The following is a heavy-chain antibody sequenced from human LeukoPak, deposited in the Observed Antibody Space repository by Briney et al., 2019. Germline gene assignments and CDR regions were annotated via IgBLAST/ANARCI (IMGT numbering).Heavy chain of an antibody. J-gene: IGHJ3*02. CDR2: IYSGGST. Sequence: GGSLRLSCAASGFTVSSNYMSWVRQAPGKGLEWVSVIYSGGSTYYADSVKGRFTISRDNSKNTLYLQMNSLKTEDTAVYYCTTASYANAFDIWGQGTMVTVSS. V-gene: IGHV3-53*01. CDR1: GFTVSSNY. CDR3: TTASYANAFDI. D-gene: IGHD1-26*01.